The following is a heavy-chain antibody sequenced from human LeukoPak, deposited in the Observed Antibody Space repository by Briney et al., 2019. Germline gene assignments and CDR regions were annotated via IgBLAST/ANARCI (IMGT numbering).Heavy chain of an antibody. CDR1: GFTVSSTY. V-gene: IGHV3-53*01. CDR2: IYSGGST. J-gene: IGHJ5*02. CDR3: ARDRVAGWFDP. Sequence: PGGSLRLSCAASGFTVSSTYMSWVRQAPGKGLEWVSVIYSGGSTYYADSVKGRFTISRDNSKNTLHLQMNSLRAEDTAVYYCARDRVAGWFDPWGQGTLVTVSS. D-gene: IGHD6-19*01.